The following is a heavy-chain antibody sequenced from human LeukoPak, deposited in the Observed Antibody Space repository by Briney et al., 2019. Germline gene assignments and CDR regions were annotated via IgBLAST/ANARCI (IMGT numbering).Heavy chain of an antibody. CDR1: DGSISSHY. Sequence: PAETLSLTCTVCDGSISSHYWSWIRQPAGKGLEWIGRMFPNGDTRYNPSLRSRVTMSRDTSKNQFSLKLISVTAADTAVYYCARGETETLSSGGPYHYINVWGKGTTVTVSS. CDR3: ARGETETLSSGGPYHYINV. J-gene: IGHJ6*03. D-gene: IGHD1-14*01. CDR2: MFPNGDT. V-gene: IGHV4-4*07.